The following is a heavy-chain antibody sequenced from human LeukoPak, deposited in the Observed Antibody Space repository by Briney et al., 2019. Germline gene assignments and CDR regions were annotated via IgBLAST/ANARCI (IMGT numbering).Heavy chain of an antibody. D-gene: IGHD3-22*01. J-gene: IGHJ5*02. V-gene: IGHV1-18*01. CDR3: ARDPSYDSSGYPNWFDP. Sequence: ASVKVSCKASGYTFNSYGISWVRLAPGQGLEWMGWISAYNGNTNYAQKFQGRVTMATDTSTNTAYMELRSLRSDDTAMYYCARDPSYDSSGYPNWFDPWGQGTLVTVSS. CDR1: GYTFNSYG. CDR2: ISAYNGNT.